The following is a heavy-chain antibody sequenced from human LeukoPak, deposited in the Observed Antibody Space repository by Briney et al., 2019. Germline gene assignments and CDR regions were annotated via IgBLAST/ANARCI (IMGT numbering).Heavy chain of an antibody. CDR3: ARDNKRGQWPVGY. V-gene: IGHV1-18*01. D-gene: IGHD6-19*01. CDR2: ISAYNGNT. Sequence: ASVEVSCKASGYTFSSYGISWVRQAPGQGLEWMGWISAYNGNTNYAQNFQDRVTMTTDTSTSTAYMELRSLRSNDTAVYYCARDNKRGQWPVGYWGQGTLVTVSS. J-gene: IGHJ4*02. CDR1: GYTFSSYG.